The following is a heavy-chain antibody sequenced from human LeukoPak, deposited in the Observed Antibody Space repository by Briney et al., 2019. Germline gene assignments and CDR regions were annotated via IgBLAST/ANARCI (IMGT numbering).Heavy chain of an antibody. V-gene: IGHV4-59*01. CDR1: GGSISSYY. CDR3: ARESSVSTIFGVVTNYYYYGMDV. Sequence: SVTLSLTCTVSGGSISSYYWSWIRQPPGKGLEWIGYIYYSGSTNYNPSLKSRVTISVDTSKNQFSLKLSSVTAADTAVYYCARESSVSTIFGVVTNYYYYGMDVWGQGTTVTVSS. J-gene: IGHJ6*02. D-gene: IGHD3-3*01. CDR2: IYYSGST.